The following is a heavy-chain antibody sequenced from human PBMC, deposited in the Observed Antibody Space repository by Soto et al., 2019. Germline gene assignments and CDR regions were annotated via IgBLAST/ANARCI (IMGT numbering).Heavy chain of an antibody. CDR3: ASNSGYAEYFQH. Sequence: GGSLRLSCAASGFTFSSYGMHWVRQAPGKGLEWVAVIWYDGSNKYYADSVKGRFTISRDNSKNTLYLQMNSLRAEDTAVYYCASNSGYAEYFQHWGQGTLVTVSS. V-gene: IGHV3-33*01. J-gene: IGHJ1*01. CDR2: IWYDGSNK. CDR1: GFTFSSYG. D-gene: IGHD5-12*01.